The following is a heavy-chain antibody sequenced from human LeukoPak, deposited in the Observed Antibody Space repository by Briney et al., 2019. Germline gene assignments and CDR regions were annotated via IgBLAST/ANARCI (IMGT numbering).Heavy chain of an antibody. J-gene: IGHJ4*02. D-gene: IGHD2-2*01. V-gene: IGHV4-30-4*01. CDR2: IYYSGST. CDR3: ARERVDIVVVPAAPAGGYFDY. CDR1: GGSISSGDYY. Sequence: SETLSLTCTVSGGSISSGDYYWSWIRQPPGKGLEWIGYIYYSGSTYYNPSLKSRVTISVDTSKNQFSLKLSSVTAADTAVYYCARERVDIVVVPAAPAGGYFDYWGQGTLVTVSS.